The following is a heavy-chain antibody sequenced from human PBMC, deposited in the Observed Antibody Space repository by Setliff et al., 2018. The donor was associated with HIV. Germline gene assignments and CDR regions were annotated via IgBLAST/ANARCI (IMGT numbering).Heavy chain of an antibody. V-gene: IGHV3-21*04. D-gene: IGHD6-13*01. Sequence: GGSLRLSCAASGFSFSSYSMHWVRQAPGKGLEWVSFISSSSKYIYYADSVKGRFTLSRDNAKKSLYLEMNGLRAEDTAVYYCASTRFGGPTSAPAGRIDFDLWGQGTLVTVS. CDR1: GFSFSSYS. CDR2: ISSSSKYI. J-gene: IGHJ4*02. CDR3: ASTRFGGPTSAPAGRIDFDL.